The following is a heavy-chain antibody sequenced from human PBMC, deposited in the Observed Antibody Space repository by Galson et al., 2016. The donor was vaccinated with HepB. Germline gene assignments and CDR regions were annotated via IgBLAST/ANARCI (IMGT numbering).Heavy chain of an antibody. D-gene: IGHD2-15*01. V-gene: IGHV3-66*01. CDR3: ARNRHCSGGSCYGA. J-gene: IGHJ5*02. Sequence: SLRLSCAASGFTVSNNYMRWVRQAPGKGLEWVSLIYSGGSTYYADPVKGRFTISRDSTKNTLYLQMNSLRAEETAVYYCARNRHCSGGSCYGAWGQGTLVTVSS. CDR1: GFTVSNNY. CDR2: IYSGGST.